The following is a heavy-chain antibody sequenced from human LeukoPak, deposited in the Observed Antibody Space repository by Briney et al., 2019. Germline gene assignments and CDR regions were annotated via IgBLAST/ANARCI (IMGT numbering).Heavy chain of an antibody. Sequence: ASVKVSCKASGYTFTNYGISWVRQAPGQGLEWMAWISTYDHDTNYAQKLQGRVTMTTDTSTSTAYMELRSLRSDDTAVYYCARDPIDVLLWFGELPPLDYWGQGTLVTVSS. D-gene: IGHD3-10*01. J-gene: IGHJ4*02. CDR3: ARDPIDVLLWFGELPPLDY. CDR1: GYTFTNYG. CDR2: ISTYDHDT. V-gene: IGHV1-18*01.